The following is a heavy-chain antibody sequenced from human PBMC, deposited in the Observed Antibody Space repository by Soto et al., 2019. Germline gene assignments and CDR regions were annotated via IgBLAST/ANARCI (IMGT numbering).Heavy chain of an antibody. CDR2: IYYGGST. J-gene: IGHJ6*02. V-gene: IGHV4-39*01. CDR1: GDSISSSSYY. CDR3: SKTDYYYYGMDV. Sequence: PETLSLTCTVSGDSISSSSYYWGWIRQPPGKGLEWIGSIYYGGSTFYNPSLKSRVTISVDTSKNQFSLRLSSVTAADTAVYYCSKTDYYYYGMDVWGQGNTVT.